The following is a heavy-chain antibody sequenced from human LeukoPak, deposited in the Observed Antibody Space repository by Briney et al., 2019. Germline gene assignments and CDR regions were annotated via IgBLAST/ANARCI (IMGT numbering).Heavy chain of an antibody. Sequence: PGGSLRLSCAASGFTFSSYGMYWVRQTPGKGLEWVAFIRYYGSNKFYADSVTGRFTISRDNSKNTLFLQMNSLRTEDTAVYYCAKEFRGGGYLTDYWGQGTLVTVSS. CDR3: AKEFRGGGYLTDY. D-gene: IGHD3-22*01. CDR2: IRYYGSNK. J-gene: IGHJ4*02. V-gene: IGHV3-30*02. CDR1: GFTFSSYG.